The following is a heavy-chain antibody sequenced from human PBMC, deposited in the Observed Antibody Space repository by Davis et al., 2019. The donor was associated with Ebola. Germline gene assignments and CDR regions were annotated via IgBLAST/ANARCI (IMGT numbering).Heavy chain of an antibody. D-gene: IGHD4-17*01. Sequence: SVKVSCKASGYTFNLYGISWVRQAPGQGLEWMGGTIPIFGTANYAQKFQGRVTITADESTSTAYMELSSLRSEDTAVYYCARARATYGDFDAFDIWGQGTMVTVSS. CDR3: ARARATYGDFDAFDI. CDR2: TIPIFGTA. V-gene: IGHV1-69*13. CDR1: GYTFNLYG. J-gene: IGHJ3*02.